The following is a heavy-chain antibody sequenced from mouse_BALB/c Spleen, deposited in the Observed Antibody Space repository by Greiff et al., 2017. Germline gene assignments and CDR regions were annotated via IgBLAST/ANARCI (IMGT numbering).Heavy chain of an antibody. Sequence: VKLMESGPGLVAPSQSLSITCTVSGFSLTSYDISWIRQPPGKGLEWLGVIWTGGGTNYNSAFMSRLSISKDNSKSQVFLKMNSLQTDDTAIYYCVRDRGVPHYYAMDYWGQGTSVTVSS. CDR3: VRDRGVPHYYAMDY. J-gene: IGHJ4*01. CDR2: IWTGGGT. CDR1: GFSLTSYD. V-gene: IGHV2-9-2*01. D-gene: IGHD2-14*01.